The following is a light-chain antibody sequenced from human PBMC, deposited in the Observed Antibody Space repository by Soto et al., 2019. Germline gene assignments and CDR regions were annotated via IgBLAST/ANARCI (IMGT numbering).Light chain of an antibody. Sequence: GDRVTITCRASQSISSWLAWYQQKPGKAPKLLIYDASSLESGVPSRFSGSRSGTEFTLTISSLQPDDFATYYCQQYNSYPLTFGGGTKVEIK. CDR2: DAS. CDR3: QQYNSYPLT. J-gene: IGKJ4*01. CDR1: QSISSW. V-gene: IGKV1-5*01.